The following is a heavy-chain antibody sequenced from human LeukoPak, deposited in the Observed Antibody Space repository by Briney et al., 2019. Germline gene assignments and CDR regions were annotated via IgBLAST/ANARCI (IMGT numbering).Heavy chain of an antibody. V-gene: IGHV6-1*01. CDR2: TYYRSKWYN. J-gene: IGHJ4*02. CDR3: ARTFYDSSGYFVQRTHYFDY. CDR1: GDSVSSNSAA. D-gene: IGHD3-22*01. Sequence: SQTLSLTCAISGDSVSSNSAAWNWIRQSPSRGLEWLGRTYYRSKWYNDYAVSVKSRITINPDTSKNQFSLQLNSVTPEDSAVYYCARTFYDSSGYFVQRTHYFDYWGQGTLVTVSS.